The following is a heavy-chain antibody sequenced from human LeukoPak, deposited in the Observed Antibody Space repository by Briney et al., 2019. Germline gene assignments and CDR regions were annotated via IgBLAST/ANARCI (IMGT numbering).Heavy chain of an antibody. CDR1: GFTFNTYS. CDR2: ISSHSRDI. D-gene: IGHD6-6*01. Sequence: GGSLRLSCAASGFTFNTYSMNWVRQAPGKGLEWVSSISSHSRDIYYADSVKGRFTISRDNAKNSLHPQMNSLRAEDTAVYYCARDDRDISSFRFDYWGHGTLVTVSS. CDR3: ARDDRDISSFRFDY. V-gene: IGHV3-21*01. J-gene: IGHJ4*01.